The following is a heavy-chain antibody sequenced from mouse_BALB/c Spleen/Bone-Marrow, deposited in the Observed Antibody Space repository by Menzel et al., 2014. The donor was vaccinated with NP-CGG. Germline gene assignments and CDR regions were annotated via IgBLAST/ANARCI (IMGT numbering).Heavy chain of an antibody. CDR3: ARYGNGLMDY. Sequence: VQLKQSGAELVKPGASVKLSCTASGFNIKDTYMHWVKQRPEQGLEWIGRIDTANGNTKYDPKFQGKATITADISSNTAYLQLSSLTSEDTAVYYCARYGNGLMDYWGQGTSVTVSS. CDR1: GFNIKDTY. V-gene: IGHV14-3*02. D-gene: IGHD2-1*01. J-gene: IGHJ4*01. CDR2: IDTANGNT.